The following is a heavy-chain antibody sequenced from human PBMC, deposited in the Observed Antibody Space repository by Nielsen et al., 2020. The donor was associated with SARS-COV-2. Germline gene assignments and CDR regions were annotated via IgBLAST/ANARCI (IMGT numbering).Heavy chain of an antibody. Sequence: SVKVSCKASGGTFSGYAISWVRQAPGQGLEWMGGIIPIFGTANYAQKFQGRVTITADESTSTAYMELSSLRSEDTAVYYCARMFSSGYRAEYFQHWGQGTLVTVSS. CDR2: IIPIFGTA. CDR1: GGTFSGYA. J-gene: IGHJ1*01. D-gene: IGHD3-22*01. V-gene: IGHV1-69*13. CDR3: ARMFSSGYRAEYFQH.